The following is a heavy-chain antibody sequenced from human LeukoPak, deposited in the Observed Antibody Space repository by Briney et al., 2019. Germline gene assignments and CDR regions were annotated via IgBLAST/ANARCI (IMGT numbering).Heavy chain of an antibody. CDR3: AGEALYYDFWSGYWH. CDR1: GGSISSSSYY. CDR2: IYYSGST. D-gene: IGHD3-3*01. V-gene: IGHV4-39*02. Sequence: PSETLSLTCTVSGGSISSSSYYWRWIRQPPGKGLEWIGSIYYSGSTYYNPSLKSRVTISVDTSKNQFSLKLSSVTAADTAVYYCAGEALYYDFWSGYWHWGQGTLVTVSS. J-gene: IGHJ4*02.